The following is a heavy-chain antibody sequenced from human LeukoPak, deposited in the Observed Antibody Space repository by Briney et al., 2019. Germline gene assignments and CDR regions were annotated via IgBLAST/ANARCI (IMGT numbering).Heavy chain of an antibody. V-gene: IGHV3-74*01. CDR3: ATGYTSGWSLFKY. CDR1: GFTFSSYW. CDR2: INSDGSST. D-gene: IGHD6-19*01. Sequence: GGSLRLSCAASGFTFSSYWMHWVRQAPGKGLVWVSRINSDGSSTSYADSVKGRFTISRDNAKNSLYLQMNSLRAEDTAVYYCATGYTSGWSLFKYWGQGTLVTVSS. J-gene: IGHJ4*02.